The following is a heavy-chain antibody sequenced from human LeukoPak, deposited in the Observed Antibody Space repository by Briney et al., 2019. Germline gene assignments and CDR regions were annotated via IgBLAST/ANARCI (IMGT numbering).Heavy chain of an antibody. CDR3: ARRGGNIDY. Sequence: PSETLSLTCAVSGYSISSGYYWGWIRQPPGKVLEGIGSIYHSGSTYYNASLKSRVTISVDTSKNQFSLKLSPVTAADTAVYYCARRGGNIDYWGQGTLVTVSS. CDR1: GYSISSGYY. V-gene: IGHV4-38-2*01. J-gene: IGHJ4*02. CDR2: IYHSGST. D-gene: IGHD2-15*01.